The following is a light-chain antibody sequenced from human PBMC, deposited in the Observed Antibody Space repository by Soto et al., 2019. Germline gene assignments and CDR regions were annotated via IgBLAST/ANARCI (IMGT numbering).Light chain of an antibody. CDR3: QQYTSYPWT. J-gene: IGKJ1*01. CDR1: QSIRYC. CDR2: EAS. Sequence: SPMTQSPSTLSASVGDRATIPCRASQSIRYCLAWFQQKAGKAPRLLIYEASRLESGVPSRISGSGSGTEFTLTISSLQPDDFATDYCQQYTSYPWTFAQGTKVDI. V-gene: IGKV1-5*03.